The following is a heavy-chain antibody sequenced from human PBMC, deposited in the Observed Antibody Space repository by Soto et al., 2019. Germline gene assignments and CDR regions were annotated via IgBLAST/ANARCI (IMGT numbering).Heavy chain of an antibody. Sequence: GASVKVSCKASGGTFSSYAISWVRQAPGQGLEWMGGIIPVFGTMNYAQKFQGRVTITADESTSTAYMELSSLRSEDTAVYYCARADFYDTSGRPYYFDDWGQGTLVTVSS. CDR2: IIPVFGTM. J-gene: IGHJ4*02. D-gene: IGHD3-22*01. V-gene: IGHV1-69*13. CDR1: GGTFSSYA. CDR3: ARADFYDTSGRPYYFDD.